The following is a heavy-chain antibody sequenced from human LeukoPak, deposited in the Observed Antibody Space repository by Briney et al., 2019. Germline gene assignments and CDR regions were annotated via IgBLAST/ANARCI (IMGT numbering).Heavy chain of an antibody. D-gene: IGHD6-13*01. CDR3: ARGGQQLVPFDY. CDR1: GGSISSYY. J-gene: IGHJ4*02. Sequence: SETLSLTCTVSGGSISSYYWSWIRQPPGKGLEWIGYIYYSGSTNYNPSLKSRVTISVDTSKNQFSLKLSSVTAADTAVYYCARGGQQLVPFDYRGQGTLVTVSS. CDR2: IYYSGST. V-gene: IGHV4-59*01.